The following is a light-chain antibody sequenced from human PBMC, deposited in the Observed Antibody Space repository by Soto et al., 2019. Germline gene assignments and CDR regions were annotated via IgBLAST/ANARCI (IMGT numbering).Light chain of an antibody. CDR3: QQYNSYSYT. CDR2: EAS. J-gene: IGKJ2*01. V-gene: IGKV1-5*03. CDR1: QNINNW. Sequence: DFQMTQSPSTLSASVGDRVTITCRASQNINNWLAWYQQKPGKAPKLLIYEASNLQSGVPSRFSGSGSGTEFILTISGLQPDDFATYYCQQYNSYSYTFGQGTKLEIK.